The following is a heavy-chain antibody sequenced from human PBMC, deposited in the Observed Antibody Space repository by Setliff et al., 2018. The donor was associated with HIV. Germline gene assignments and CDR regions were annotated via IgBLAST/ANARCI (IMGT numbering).Heavy chain of an antibody. CDR1: GGSFSGDY. CDR3: ARGRLRTVTSLIKKRASYTWLDP. V-gene: IGHV4-34*01. CDR2: ISQTRST. J-gene: IGHJ5*02. D-gene: IGHD3-16*01. Sequence: PSETLSLTCPVYGGSFSGDYWVWIRQSPGKGLEWIGDISQTRSTNYDPSLKSRVTISLDPSKKQLTLKLTSVSAADTAVYYCARGRLRTVTSLIKKRASYTWLDPWGQGTLVTVSS.